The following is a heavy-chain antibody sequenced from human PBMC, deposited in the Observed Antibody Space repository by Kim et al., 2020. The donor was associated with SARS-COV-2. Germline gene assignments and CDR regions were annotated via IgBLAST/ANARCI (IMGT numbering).Heavy chain of an antibody. J-gene: IGHJ6*02. CDR1: GFTLSDCY. Sequence: GGSLRLSCAASGFTLSDCYMSWIRQAPGKGLEWVSYISSRGSNTDYAASVKGRFTISRDSAKKSLYLQMNNLRAEDTAVYYCARGNYWIPGAADAWGQGT. CDR3: ARGNYWIPGAADA. D-gene: IGHD3-10*01. V-gene: IGHV3-11*01. CDR2: ISSRGSNT.